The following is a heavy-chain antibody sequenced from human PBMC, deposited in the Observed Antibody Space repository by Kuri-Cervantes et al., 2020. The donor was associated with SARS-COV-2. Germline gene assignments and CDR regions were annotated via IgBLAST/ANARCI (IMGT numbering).Heavy chain of an antibody. Sequence: LSLTCAVYGGSFNDYSWSWIRQAPGKGLEWVAVISYDGSNKYYADSVKGRFTISRDNSKNTLYLQMNSLRAEDTAVYYCARELTTAAFDIWGQGTMVTVSS. J-gene: IGHJ3*02. CDR3: ARELTTAAFDI. CDR2: ISYDGSNK. CDR1: GGSFNDYS. V-gene: IGHV3-30*19. D-gene: IGHD2/OR15-2a*01.